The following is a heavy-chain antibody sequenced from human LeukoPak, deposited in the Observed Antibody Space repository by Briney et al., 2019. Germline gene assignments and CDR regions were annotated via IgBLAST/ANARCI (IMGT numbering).Heavy chain of an antibody. CDR2: IYYSGST. V-gene: IGHV4-59*08. J-gene: IGHJ6*02. CDR3: ARVVVVTALDYYYGMDV. Sequence: PSETLSLTCTVSGGSISSYYWSRIRQPPGEGLEWIGYIYYSGSTNYNPSLKSRVTISVDTSKNQFSLKLSSVTAADTAVYYCARVVVVTALDYYYGMDVWGQGTTVTVSS. D-gene: IGHD2-21*02. CDR1: GGSISSYY.